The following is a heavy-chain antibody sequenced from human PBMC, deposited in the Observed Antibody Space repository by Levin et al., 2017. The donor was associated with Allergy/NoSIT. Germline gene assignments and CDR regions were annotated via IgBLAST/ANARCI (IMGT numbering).Heavy chain of an antibody. J-gene: IGHJ4*02. Sequence: GGSLRLSCAASGFTFSSYAMSWVRQAPGKGLEWVSAISGSGGSTYYADSVKGRFTISRDNSKNTLYLQMNSLRAEDTAVYYCAKGTSRYCSGGSCDREYYFDYWGQGTLVTVSS. V-gene: IGHV3-23*01. CDR3: AKGTSRYCSGGSCDREYYFDY. CDR1: GFTFSSYA. D-gene: IGHD2-15*01. CDR2: ISGSGGST.